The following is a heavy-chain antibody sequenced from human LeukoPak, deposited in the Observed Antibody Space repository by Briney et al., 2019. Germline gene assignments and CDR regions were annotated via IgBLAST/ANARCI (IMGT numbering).Heavy chain of an antibody. Sequence: PGGSLRLSCAASGFTFSSYAMSWVRQAPGKGLEWVANIKQDGSEKYYVDSVKGRFTISRDNAKNSLYLQMNSLRAEDTAVYYCARERDDIVLMVYASNWFDPWGQGTLVTVSS. J-gene: IGHJ5*02. CDR1: GFTFSSYA. D-gene: IGHD2-8*01. CDR3: ARERDDIVLMVYASNWFDP. V-gene: IGHV3-7*01. CDR2: IKQDGSEK.